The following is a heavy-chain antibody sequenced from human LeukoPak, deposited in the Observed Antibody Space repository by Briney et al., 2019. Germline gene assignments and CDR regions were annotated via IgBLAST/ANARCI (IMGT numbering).Heavy chain of an antibody. D-gene: IGHD2-2*01. CDR3: ARDALWGYCSSTSCYPHYYGMDV. V-gene: IGHV3-21*01. Sequence: GGSLRLSRAASGFTFSSYSMNWVRQAPGKGLEWVSSISSSSSYIYYADSVKGRFTISRDNAKNSLYLQMNSLRAEDTAVYYCARDALWGYCSSTSCYPHYYGMDVWGQGTTVTVSS. CDR1: GFTFSSYS. J-gene: IGHJ6*02. CDR2: ISSSSSYI.